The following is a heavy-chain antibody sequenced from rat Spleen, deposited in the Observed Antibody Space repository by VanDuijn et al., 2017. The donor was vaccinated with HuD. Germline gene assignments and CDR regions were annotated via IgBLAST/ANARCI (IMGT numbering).Heavy chain of an antibody. J-gene: IGHJ3*01. D-gene: IGHD1-11*01. Sequence: EVQLVESGGGVVQPGRSLKFSCVASGFTFSDYNMAWVRQAPNKGLEWVATISYDGSSTYYRDSVKGRFTISRDNAKSTLYLQMDSLRSEDTATYYCARLWLRRVHNWFAYWGQGTLVTVSS. V-gene: IGHV5-7*01. CDR3: ARLWLRRVHNWFAY. CDR1: GFTFSDYN. CDR2: ISYDGSST.